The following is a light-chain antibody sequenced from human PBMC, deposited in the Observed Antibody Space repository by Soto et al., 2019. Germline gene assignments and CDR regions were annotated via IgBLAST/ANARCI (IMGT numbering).Light chain of an antibody. CDR2: DVS. CDR1: SSDVGGYSY. J-gene: IGLJ1*01. Sequence: QSVLTKPASVNGSPGGSIAITCTGTSSDVGGYSYVSWYQQQPGKAPKLVISDVSNRPSGVSDRFSGSKSGNTASLTISGLQTEDEADYYCASYTTSSTYVFGTGTKVTVL. CDR3: ASYTTSSTYV. V-gene: IGLV2-14*01.